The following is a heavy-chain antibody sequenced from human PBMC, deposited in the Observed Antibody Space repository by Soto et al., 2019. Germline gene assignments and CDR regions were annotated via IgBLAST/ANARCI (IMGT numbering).Heavy chain of an antibody. V-gene: IGHV1-69*13. CDR3: ARDRATVVTEIYYYYYGMDV. CDR1: GNTFTSYD. CDR2: IIPIFGTA. Sequence: SVKVSCKASGNTFTSYDINWVRQATGHGLEWMGGIIPIFGTANYAQKFQGRVTITADESTSTAYMELSSLRSEDTAVYYCARDRATVVTEIYYYYYGMDVWGQGTTVTVSS. D-gene: IGHD4-17*01. J-gene: IGHJ6*02.